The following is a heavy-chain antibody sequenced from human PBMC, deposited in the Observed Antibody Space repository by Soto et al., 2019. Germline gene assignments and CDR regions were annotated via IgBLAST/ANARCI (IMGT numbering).Heavy chain of an antibody. Sequence: QVRLVESGGGLVKPGGSLRLSCAASGFTFSDYYMSWIRQAPGKGLEWVSYISSSGSTIYYADSVKGRFTISRDNAKNSLYLQMNSLRAEDTAVYYCSRFARGITIFGVVIPPFDYWGQGTLVTVSS. J-gene: IGHJ4*02. V-gene: IGHV3-11*01. CDR3: SRFARGITIFGVVIPPFDY. CDR1: GFTFSDYY. D-gene: IGHD3-3*01. CDR2: ISSSGSTI.